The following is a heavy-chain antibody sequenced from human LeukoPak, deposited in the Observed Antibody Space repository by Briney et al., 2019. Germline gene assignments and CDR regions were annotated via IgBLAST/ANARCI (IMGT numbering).Heavy chain of an antibody. D-gene: IGHD6-6*01. J-gene: IGHJ4*02. CDR3: ARESFAARWD. Sequence: GGSLRLSCAASKFSFINYGMHWVRQAPGKGLEWVANIKQDGSEKDYVDSVKGRFTISRDNAKNSLYLQMNSLTAEDTAVYYCARESFAARWDWGQGTLVTVSS. V-gene: IGHV3-7*01. CDR2: IKQDGSEK. CDR1: KFSFINYG.